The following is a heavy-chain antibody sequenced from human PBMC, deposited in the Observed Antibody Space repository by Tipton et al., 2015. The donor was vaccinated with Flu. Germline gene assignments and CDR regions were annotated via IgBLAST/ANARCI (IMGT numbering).Heavy chain of an antibody. Sequence: TLSLTCAVYGGSFSSHYWSWIRQPPGKGLEWIGEINPSGSTNYNPSLKSRVTISGDTSKNQVSLKLSSVTAADTAVYYCAAHCSGGSCSHAFDIWGQGTTVTVSS. CDR2: INPSGST. CDR1: GGSFSSHY. D-gene: IGHD2-15*01. J-gene: IGHJ3*02. CDR3: AAHCSGGSCSHAFDI. V-gene: IGHV4-34*01.